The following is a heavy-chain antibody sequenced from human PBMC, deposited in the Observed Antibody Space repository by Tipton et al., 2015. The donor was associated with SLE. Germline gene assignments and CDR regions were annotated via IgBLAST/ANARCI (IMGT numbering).Heavy chain of an antibody. CDR2: IRYGGST. CDR1: GGSISTGAYY. CDR3: ARDGAGAVSGNYFDY. J-gene: IGHJ4*02. V-gene: IGHV4-31*03. D-gene: IGHD6-19*01. Sequence: TLSLTCTVSGGSISTGAYYWNWIRQHPGKGLEWIGNIRYGGSTDYNPSLKSRVNISVDTSKNQFSLKLTSVTAADTAVYYCARDGAGAVSGNYFDYWGQGALVTVSS.